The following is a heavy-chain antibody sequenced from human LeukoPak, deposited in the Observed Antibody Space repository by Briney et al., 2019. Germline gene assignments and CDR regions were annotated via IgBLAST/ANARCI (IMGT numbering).Heavy chain of an antibody. CDR1: GFTFSSYA. CDR2: ISSNGGST. D-gene: IGHD2-15*01. J-gene: IGHJ4*02. Sequence: GGSLRLSCAASGFTFSSYAMHWVRQAPGKGLEYVSAISSNGGSTYYANSVKGRSTISRDNSKNTLYLQMGSLRAEDMAVYYCARAAMGLLGYFDYWGQGTLVTVSS. V-gene: IGHV3-64*01. CDR3: ARAAMGLLGYFDY.